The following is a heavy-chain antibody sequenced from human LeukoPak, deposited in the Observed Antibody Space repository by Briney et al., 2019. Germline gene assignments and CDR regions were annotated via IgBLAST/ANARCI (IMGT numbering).Heavy chain of an antibody. Sequence: PGGSLRLSCAASGFTFSHYAMHWVRQAPGKGLEWVAVIWYDGSNKYYADSVKGRFTISRDHSKNTLYLQMKSLRAEDTAVYYCARELEIAVAGTLGYWGQGTLVTVSS. V-gene: IGHV3-33*08. CDR3: ARELEIAVAGTLGY. CDR1: GFTFSHYA. CDR2: IWYDGSNK. J-gene: IGHJ4*02. D-gene: IGHD6-19*01.